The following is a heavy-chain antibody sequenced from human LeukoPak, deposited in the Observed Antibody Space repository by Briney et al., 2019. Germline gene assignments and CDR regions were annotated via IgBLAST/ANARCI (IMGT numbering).Heavy chain of an antibody. V-gene: IGHV4-30-4*08. CDR3: ARDLGSGYYIDY. CDR2: IYYSGST. CDR1: GGSISSGDYY. Sequence: TSETLSLTCTVSGGSISSGDYYWTWIRQPPGKGLEWIGYIYYSGSTYYNPSLKSRVIISVDTSKNQFSLKLSSVTAADTAVYYCARDLGSGYYIDYWGQGTLVTVSS. D-gene: IGHD3-22*01. J-gene: IGHJ4*02.